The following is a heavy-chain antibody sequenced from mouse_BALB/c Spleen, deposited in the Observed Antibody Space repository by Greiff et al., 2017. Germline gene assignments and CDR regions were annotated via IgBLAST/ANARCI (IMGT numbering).Heavy chain of an antibody. J-gene: IGHJ3*01. Sequence: QVQLKESGAELVKPGASVKLSCKASGYTFTSYYMYWVKQRPGQGLEWIGEINPSNGGTNFNEKFKSKATLTVDKSSSTAYMQLSSLTSEDSAVYYCTREGMGYPAWFAYWGQGTLVTVSA. V-gene: IGHV1S81*02. D-gene: IGHD2-2*01. CDR3: TREGMGYPAWFAY. CDR1: GYTFTSYY. CDR2: INPSNGGT.